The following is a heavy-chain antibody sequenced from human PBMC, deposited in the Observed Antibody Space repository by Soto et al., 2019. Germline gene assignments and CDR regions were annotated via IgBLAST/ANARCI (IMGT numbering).Heavy chain of an antibody. CDR3: ASERESGSSDY. V-gene: IGHV1-69*13. D-gene: IGHD6-6*01. CDR1: RGTFNSYG. J-gene: IGHJ4*02. CDR2: IIPIFGTA. Sequence: GASVNVCCKASRGTFNSYGIICLLQDPGQGLEWMGGIIPIFGTANYAQKFQGRVTITADESTSTAYMELSSLRSEDTSVYYCASERESGSSDYWGQGTLVTVSS.